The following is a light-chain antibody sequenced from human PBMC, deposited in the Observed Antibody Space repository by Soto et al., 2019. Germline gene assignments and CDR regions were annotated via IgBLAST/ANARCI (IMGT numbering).Light chain of an antibody. CDR1: SGDIGGYNS. V-gene: IGLV2-14*01. CDR3: SSFTRSSTWV. J-gene: IGLJ3*02. Sequence: QSALTQPASVSGSPGQSITIACTGTSGDIGGYNSVSWYQQHPGKAPKLLIYEVVKRPSGVSNRFSGSKSGNTASLTISGLQADDEADYYCSSFTRSSTWVFGGGTTLTVL. CDR2: EVV.